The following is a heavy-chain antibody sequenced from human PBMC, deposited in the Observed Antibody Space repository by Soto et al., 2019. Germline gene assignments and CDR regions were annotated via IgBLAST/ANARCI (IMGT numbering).Heavy chain of an antibody. J-gene: IGHJ4*02. Sequence: SETLSLTCAVYGGSFSGYYWSWIRQPPGKGLEWIGEINHSGSTNYNPSLKSRVTISVDTSKNQFSLKLSSVTAADTAVYYCARVHSGYSSSRWDYWGQGTLVTVSS. D-gene: IGHD6-13*01. CDR1: GGSFSGYY. CDR2: INHSGST. CDR3: ARVHSGYSSSRWDY. V-gene: IGHV4-34*01.